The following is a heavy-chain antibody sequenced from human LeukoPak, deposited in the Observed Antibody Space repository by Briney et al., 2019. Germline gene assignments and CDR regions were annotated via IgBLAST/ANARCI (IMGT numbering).Heavy chain of an antibody. V-gene: IGHV3-23*01. D-gene: IGHD4-17*01. J-gene: IGHJ4*02. Sequence: PGGSLRLSCAASGFTFSSYGMSWVRQAPGKGLEWVSAISGSGGSTYYADSVKGRFTISRDNAKNSLYLQMNSLRAEDTAVYYCGRDLPTVTSIDYWGQGTLVTVSS. CDR3: GRDLPTVTSIDY. CDR1: GFTFSSYG. CDR2: ISGSGGST.